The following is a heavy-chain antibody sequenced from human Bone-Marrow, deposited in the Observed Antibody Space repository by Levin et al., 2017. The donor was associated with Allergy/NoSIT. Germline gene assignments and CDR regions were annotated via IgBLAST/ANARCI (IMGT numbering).Heavy chain of an antibody. Sequence: GGSLRLSCTTSGFTFDDYAMHWVRQAPGKGLEWVSGISWNSGSIGYPDSVKGRFTISRDNAKNSLYLQMNTLRAEDTALYYCAKDNGRVASGMDVWGQGTTVTVSS. CDR1: GFTFDDYA. J-gene: IGHJ6*02. CDR2: ISWNSGSI. CDR3: AKDNGRVASGMDV. V-gene: IGHV3-9*01. D-gene: IGHD5-24*01.